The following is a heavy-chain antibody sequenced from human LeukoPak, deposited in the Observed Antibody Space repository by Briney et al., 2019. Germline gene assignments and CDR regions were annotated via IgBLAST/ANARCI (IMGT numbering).Heavy chain of an antibody. Sequence: PGGSLRLSCAASGFTFSDYYMSWIRQAPGKGLEWVSYISSSGSTIYYADSVKGRFTISRDNAKNSLYLQMSSLRAEDTAVYYCARDRGELLYYMDVWGKGTTVTVSS. CDR2: ISSSGSTI. V-gene: IGHV3-11*04. CDR3: ARDRGELLYYMDV. CDR1: GFTFSDYY. J-gene: IGHJ6*03. D-gene: IGHD1-26*01.